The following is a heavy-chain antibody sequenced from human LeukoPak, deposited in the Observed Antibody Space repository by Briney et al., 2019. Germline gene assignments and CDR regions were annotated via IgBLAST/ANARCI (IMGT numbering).Heavy chain of an antibody. V-gene: IGHV4-4*02. CDR3: ARGGRYCSGGSCYHVAFDI. J-gene: IGHJ3*02. Sequence: SETLSLTCAVSGGSISSSNWWSWVHQPPGKGLEWIGEIYHSGSTNYNPSLKSRVTISVDKSKNQFSLKLSPVTAADTAVYYCARGGRYCSGGSCYHVAFDIWGQGTMVTVSS. CDR2: IYHSGST. CDR1: GGSISSSNW. D-gene: IGHD2-15*01.